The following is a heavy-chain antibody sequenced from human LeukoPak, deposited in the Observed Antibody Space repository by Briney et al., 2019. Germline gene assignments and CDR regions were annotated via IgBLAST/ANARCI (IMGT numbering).Heavy chain of an antibody. D-gene: IGHD6-13*01. J-gene: IGHJ6*03. CDR1: GYTFTGYY. V-gene: IGHV1-2*02. CDR2: INPNSGGT. Sequence: GASVKVSCKASGYTFTGYYMHWVRQAPGQGLEWMGWINPNSGGTNYAQNFQGRVTMTRDTSISTAYMDLSRLSSDDTAVYYCARDPAGSSWYSYFYMDVWGKGTTVTVSS. CDR3: ARDPAGSSWYSYFYMDV.